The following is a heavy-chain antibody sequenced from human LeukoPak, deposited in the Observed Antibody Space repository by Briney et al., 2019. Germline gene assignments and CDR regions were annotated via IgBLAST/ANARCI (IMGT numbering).Heavy chain of an antibody. CDR2: IYSGGST. Sequence: GGSLRLSCAVAWFTVSTNYMTWVRQAPGKGLEWVSLIYSGGSTYYADSVKGRFTISRDNSKNTLSLQMNSLRAEDTAVYYCARGTATTSHYFDYCGQGTLVTVSS. J-gene: IGHJ4*02. V-gene: IGHV3-53*01. CDR1: WFTVSTNY. CDR3: ARGTATTSHYFDY. D-gene: IGHD1-7*01.